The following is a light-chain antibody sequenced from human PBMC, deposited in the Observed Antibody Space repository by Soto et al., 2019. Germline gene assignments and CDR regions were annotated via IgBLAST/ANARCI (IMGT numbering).Light chain of an antibody. CDR1: QSISDY. V-gene: IGKV1-39*01. CDR2: GAS. CDR3: QQSYSLPLT. Sequence: DIQMTQSPSSLSASVGDRVAITCRSSQSISDYLNWYQQNPGKALKLVIYGASNLQSGVPPRFSGSGSGSEFTLTISGLQPDDFAIYFCQQSYSLPLTFGPGTKVD. J-gene: IGKJ3*01.